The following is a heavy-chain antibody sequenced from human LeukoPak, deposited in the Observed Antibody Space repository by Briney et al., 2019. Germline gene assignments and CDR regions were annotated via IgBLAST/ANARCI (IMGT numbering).Heavy chain of an antibody. CDR2: IYYSGST. CDR1: GGSISSHY. J-gene: IGHJ4*02. D-gene: IGHD3-10*01. Sequence: SETLSLTCTVSGGSISSHYWSWIRQPPGKGLEWIGYIYYSGSTNYNPSLKSRVTISVDTSKNQFSLKLSSVTAADTAVYYCARGHYVGRYFDYWGQGTLVTVSS. V-gene: IGHV4-59*11. CDR3: ARGHYVGRYFDY.